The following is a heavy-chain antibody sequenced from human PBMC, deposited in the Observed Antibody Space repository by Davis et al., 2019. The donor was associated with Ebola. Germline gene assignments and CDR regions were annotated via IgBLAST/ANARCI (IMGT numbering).Heavy chain of an antibody. D-gene: IGHD2-2*01. CDR3: ARDPDGYCSSSRCSLYYGMDV. V-gene: IGHV4-34*01. Sequence: SETLSLTCAVYGGSFSGYYWSWIRQPPGKGLEWIGEINHSGSTNYNPSLKSRVTISVDTSKNQFSLKLSSVTAADTAVYYCARDPDGYCSSSRCSLYYGMDVWGQGTTVTVSS. CDR1: GGSFSGYY. CDR2: INHSGST. J-gene: IGHJ6*02.